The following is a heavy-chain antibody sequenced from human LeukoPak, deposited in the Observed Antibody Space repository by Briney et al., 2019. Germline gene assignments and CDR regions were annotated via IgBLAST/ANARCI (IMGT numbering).Heavy chain of an antibody. CDR2: ISGSGGST. J-gene: IGHJ6*03. Sequence: GGSLRLSCAASGFTFSSYAMSWVRQAPGKGLEWVSAISGSGGSTYYADSVKGRFTISRDNSKNTLYLQMNSLRAEDTAVYYCARDTTQHPKHRYDFWSGYYLSAPYYYYYYMDVWGKGTTVTVSS. CDR1: GFTFSSYA. V-gene: IGHV3-23*01. D-gene: IGHD3-3*01. CDR3: ARDTTQHPKHRYDFWSGYYLSAPYYYYYYMDV.